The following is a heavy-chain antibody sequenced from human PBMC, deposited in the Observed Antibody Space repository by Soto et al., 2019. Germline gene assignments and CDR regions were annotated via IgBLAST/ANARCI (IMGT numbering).Heavy chain of an antibody. CDR2: IYYSGST. J-gene: IGHJ4*02. Sequence: TSETLSLTCTVSGGSISSYYWSWIRQPPGKGLEWIGYIYYSGSTNYNPSLKSRVTISVDTSKNQFSLKLSSVTAADTAVYYCARVAGSGSYGPEYFDYWGQGTLVTVSS. V-gene: IGHV4-59*01. CDR1: GGSISSYY. D-gene: IGHD3-10*01. CDR3: ARVAGSGSYGPEYFDY.